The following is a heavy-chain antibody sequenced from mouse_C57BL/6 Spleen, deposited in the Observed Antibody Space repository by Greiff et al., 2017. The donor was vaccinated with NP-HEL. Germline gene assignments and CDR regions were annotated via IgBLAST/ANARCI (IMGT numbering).Heavy chain of an antibody. CDR2: IYPSDSET. CDR3: ASSNYMYFDV. CDR1: GYTFTSYW. D-gene: IGHD2-5*01. V-gene: IGHV1-61*01. J-gene: IGHJ1*03. Sequence: VQLQQPGAELVRPGSSVKLSCKASGYTFTSYWMDWVKQRPGQGLEWIGNIYPSDSETHYNQKFKDKATLTVDKSSSTAYMQLSSLTSEDSAVYYCASSNYMYFDVWGTGTTVTVSS.